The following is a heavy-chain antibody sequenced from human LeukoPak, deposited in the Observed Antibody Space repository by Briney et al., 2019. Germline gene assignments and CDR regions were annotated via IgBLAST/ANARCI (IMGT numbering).Heavy chain of an antibody. J-gene: IGHJ3*02. Sequence: GGSLRLSCAASGFTLSGYWMHWVRQAPGKGLVWVSRINSDGSSTSYADSVKGRFTISRDNAKNTLYLQMNSLRAEDTAVYYCARVQGHPPNGLDIWGQGTMVTVSS. CDR1: GFTLSGYW. V-gene: IGHV3-74*01. D-gene: IGHD2-8*01. CDR2: INSDGSST. CDR3: ARVQGHPPNGLDI.